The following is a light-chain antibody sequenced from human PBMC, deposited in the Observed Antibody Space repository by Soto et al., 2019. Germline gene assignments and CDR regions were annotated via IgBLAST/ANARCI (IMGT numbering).Light chain of an antibody. J-gene: IGLJ1*01. Sequence: QSVLTGPPSASGTPGQRVTISFSGISSHIGSNTVNWYQQLPGTAPKLLIYSNNQRPSGVPDRFSGSKSGTSASLAISGLQSEDEADYYCAAWDDSLNGRYVFGTGTKVTVL. CDR1: SSHIGSNT. V-gene: IGLV1-44*01. CDR2: SNN. CDR3: AAWDDSLNGRYV.